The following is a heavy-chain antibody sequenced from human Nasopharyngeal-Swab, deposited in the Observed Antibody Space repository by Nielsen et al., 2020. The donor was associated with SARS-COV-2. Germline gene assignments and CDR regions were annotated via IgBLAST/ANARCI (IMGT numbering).Heavy chain of an antibody. D-gene: IGHD2-2*01. CDR1: GFTFSSYA. Sequence: GGSLRLSCAASGFTFSSYAMSWVRQAPGKGLEWVSAISGSGGSTYYADSVKGRFTISRDNSNNTLYLEVDSLRAEDTAVYYCAKCSSRCYALHYWGQGTLVTVSS. V-gene: IGHV3-23*01. CDR3: AKCSSRCYALHY. CDR2: ISGSGGST. J-gene: IGHJ4*02.